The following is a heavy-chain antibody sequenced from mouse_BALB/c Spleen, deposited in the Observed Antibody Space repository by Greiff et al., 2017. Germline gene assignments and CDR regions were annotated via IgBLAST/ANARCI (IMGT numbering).Heavy chain of an antibody. CDR2: ISNGGGST. V-gene: IGHV5-12-2*01. CDR3: ARRGNRYDVAWFAY. D-gene: IGHD2-14*01. J-gene: IGHJ3*01. CDR1: GFTFSSYT. Sequence: DVQLVESGGGLVQPGGSLKLSCAASGFTFSSYTMSWVRQTPEKRLEWVAYISNGGGSTYYPDTVKGRFTISRDNAKNTLYLQMSSLKSEDTAMYYCARRGNRYDVAWFAYWGQGTLVTVSA.